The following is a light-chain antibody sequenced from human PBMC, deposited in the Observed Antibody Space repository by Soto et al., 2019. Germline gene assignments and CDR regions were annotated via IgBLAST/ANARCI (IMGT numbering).Light chain of an antibody. V-gene: IGKV1-5*03. CDR2: KAS. CDR1: QSISSW. Sequence: DIQMTQSPSTLSASVGDRVTITCRASQSISSWLAWYRQNPGKAPKLLIYKASTLKSGVPSRFSGSGSGTEFTLTISSLQPDDFATYYCQHYNSYSEAFGQGTKVDIK. CDR3: QHYNSYSEA. J-gene: IGKJ1*01.